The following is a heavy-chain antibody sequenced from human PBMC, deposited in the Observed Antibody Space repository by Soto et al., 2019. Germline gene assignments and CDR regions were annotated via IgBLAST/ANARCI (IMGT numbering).Heavy chain of an antibody. CDR3: ASGIQLWLRRINNGYSG. Sequence: QVQLVQSGAEVKTPESSVKVSCKAPGGTFSTYAISWVRQAPGQGLEWMGGIIPMFGTANYAQRFQDRVTITADASTNTVYMELSSLRSEDTAVYFCASGIQLWLRRINNGYSGWGQGTLVTFSS. V-gene: IGHV1-69*12. CDR2: IIPMFGTA. J-gene: IGHJ4*02. D-gene: IGHD5-18*01. CDR1: GGTFSTYA.